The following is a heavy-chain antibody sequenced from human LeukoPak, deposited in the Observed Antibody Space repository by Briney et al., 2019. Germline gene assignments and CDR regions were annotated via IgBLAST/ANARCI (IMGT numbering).Heavy chain of an antibody. CDR1: GFTFSSYA. CDR2: ISGGGGST. D-gene: IGHD1-7*01. V-gene: IGHV3-23*01. Sequence: GGSLRLSCAASGFTFSSYAMSWVRQAPGKGLEWVSAISGGGGSTYYADSVKGRFTISRDNSKNTLYLQMNSLRAEDTAVYYCAKDGEVELYALVPTSPGGRFDPWGQGTLVTVSS. CDR3: AKDGEVELYALVPTSPGGRFDP. J-gene: IGHJ5*02.